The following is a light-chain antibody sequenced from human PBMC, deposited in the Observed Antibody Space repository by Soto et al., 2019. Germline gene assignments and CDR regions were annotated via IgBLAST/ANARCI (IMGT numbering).Light chain of an antibody. Sequence: EIVLTQSPVTLSLSPGERATFSCRASQSVSSYLAWFQQKPGQAPRLLIYDAAKRATGIAARFSGSGSGTDFTLTISSLEPEDFAVYYCQQHTNWPPSITFGQGTRLEIK. CDR3: QQHTNWPPSIT. CDR2: DAA. J-gene: IGKJ5*01. V-gene: IGKV3-11*01. CDR1: QSVSSY.